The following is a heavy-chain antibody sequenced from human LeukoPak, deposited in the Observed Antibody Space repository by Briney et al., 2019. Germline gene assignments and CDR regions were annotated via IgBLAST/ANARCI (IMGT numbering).Heavy chain of an antibody. CDR1: GFTFSSYS. V-gene: IGHV3-21*01. Sequence: GGSLRLSCAASGFTFSSYSMNWVRRAPGKGLEWVSSISSSTTYIYYADSMKGRFTISRDDAKNSLYLQMHSLRAEDTAVYYCARSGDYGDYGGSTDAFDFWGQGTMVTVSS. D-gene: IGHD4-17*01. J-gene: IGHJ3*01. CDR2: ISSSTTYI. CDR3: ARSGDYGDYGGSTDAFDF.